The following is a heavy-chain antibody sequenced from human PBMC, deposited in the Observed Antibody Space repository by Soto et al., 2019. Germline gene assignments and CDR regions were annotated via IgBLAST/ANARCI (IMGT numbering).Heavy chain of an antibody. V-gene: IGHV1-18*01. Sequence: ASVKVSCKASGYTFTSYGISWVRQAPGQGLEWMGWISAYNGNTNYAQKLQGRVTMTTDTSTSTAYMELRSLRSDDTAVYYCEREEWELQAYYFDYWGQGTLVTVSS. CDR1: GYTFTSYG. CDR3: EREEWELQAYYFDY. CDR2: ISAYNGNT. J-gene: IGHJ4*02. D-gene: IGHD1-26*01.